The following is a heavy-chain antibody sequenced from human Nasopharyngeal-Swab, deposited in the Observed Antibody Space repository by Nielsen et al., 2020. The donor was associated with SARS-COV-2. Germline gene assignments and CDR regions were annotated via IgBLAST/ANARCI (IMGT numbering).Heavy chain of an antibody. V-gene: IGHV3-66*01. CDR2: IYSGGST. Sequence: GGSLRLSCAASGFTFSSYAMHWVRQAPGKGLEWVSVIYSGGSTYYADSVKGRFTISRDNSKNTLYLQMNSLRAEDTAVYYCASSPYYYYGMDVWGQGTTVTVSS. CDR3: ASSPYYYYGMDV. J-gene: IGHJ6*02. CDR1: GFTFSSYA.